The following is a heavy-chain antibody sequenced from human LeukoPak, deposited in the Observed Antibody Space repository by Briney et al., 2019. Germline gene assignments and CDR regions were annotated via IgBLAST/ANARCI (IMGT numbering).Heavy chain of an antibody. D-gene: IGHD2-15*01. CDR3: ARKRWYFPRGYYYYMDV. CDR2: IYYSGST. CDR1: GGSISSSSYY. Sequence: SETLSLTCTVSGGSISSSSYYWGWIRQPPGKGLEWIGSIYYSGSTYYNPSLKSRVTISVDTSKNQFSLKLSSVTAADTAVYYRARKRWYFPRGYYYYMDVWGKGTTVTISS. V-gene: IGHV4-39*07. J-gene: IGHJ6*03.